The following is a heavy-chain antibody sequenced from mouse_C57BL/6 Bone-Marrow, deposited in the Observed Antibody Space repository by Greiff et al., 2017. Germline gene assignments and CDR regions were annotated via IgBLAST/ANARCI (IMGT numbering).Heavy chain of an antibody. Sequence: EVMLVESGGGLVQPGGSLKLSCAASGFTFSDYYMYWVRQTPEKRLEWVAYISNGGGSTYYPDTVKGRFTISRDNAKNTLYLQMSRLKSEDTAMYYCARHPGFDYWGQGTTLTVSS. CDR2: ISNGGGST. CDR1: GFTFSDYY. V-gene: IGHV5-12*01. J-gene: IGHJ2*01. CDR3: ARHPGFDY.